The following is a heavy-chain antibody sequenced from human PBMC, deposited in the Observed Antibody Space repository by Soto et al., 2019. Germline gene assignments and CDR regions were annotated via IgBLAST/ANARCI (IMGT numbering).Heavy chain of an antibody. V-gene: IGHV4-31*03. CDR3: ARLRIATNNYKWFDS. Sequence: TLSLTCSVSGAALNSGNYYWSWIRQVPGKGLEWIGHIYVTGAVDYNPSLRDRITISQDTSERQFSLNLRLVTAADTAVYYRARLRIATNNYKWFDSWGQGTLVTVSS. J-gene: IGHJ5*01. CDR1: GAALNSGNYY. D-gene: IGHD2-21*01. CDR2: IYVTGAV.